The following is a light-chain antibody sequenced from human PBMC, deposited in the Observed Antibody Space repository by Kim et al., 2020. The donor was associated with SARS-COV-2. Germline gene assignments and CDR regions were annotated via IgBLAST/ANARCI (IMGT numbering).Light chain of an antibody. V-gene: IGLV3-19*01. Sequence: VALGQTVRITCKGDSLRSYYATWYQKKPGQAPIRVIYGKNNRPSGIPDRFSGSSSGNTASLTITGTQAGDEADYYCNSRDSNDNVVFGGGTQLTVL. CDR2: GKN. CDR3: NSRDSNDNVV. J-gene: IGLJ2*01. CDR1: SLRSYY.